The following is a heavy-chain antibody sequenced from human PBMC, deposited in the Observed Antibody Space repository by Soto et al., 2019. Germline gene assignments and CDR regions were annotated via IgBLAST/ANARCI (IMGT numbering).Heavy chain of an antibody. CDR3: ARTDIVVVVAAKF. V-gene: IGHV1-3*01. CDR1: GYTFTSYA. J-gene: IGHJ4*02. Sequence: ASVKVSCKSSGYTFTSYAMHWVRQAPGQRLEWMGWINAGNGNTKYSQKFQGRVTITRDTSASTAYMELSSLRSEDTAVYYCARTDIVVVVAAKFWGQGTLVTVSS. CDR2: INAGNGNT. D-gene: IGHD2-15*01.